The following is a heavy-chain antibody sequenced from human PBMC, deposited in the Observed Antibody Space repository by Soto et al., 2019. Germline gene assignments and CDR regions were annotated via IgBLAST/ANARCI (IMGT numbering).Heavy chain of an antibody. V-gene: IGHV3-15*01. CDR3: TTDLNRKYCSGGSCYSGYYYYGMDV. CDR1: GFTFSNAW. D-gene: IGHD2-15*01. CDR2: IKSKTDGGTT. Sequence: LRLSCAASGFTFSNAWMSWVRQAPGKGLEWVGRIKSKTDGGTTDYAAPVKGRFTISRDDSKNTLYLQMNSLKTEDTAVYYCTTDLNRKYCSGGSCYSGYYYYGMDVWGQGTTVTVSS. J-gene: IGHJ6*02.